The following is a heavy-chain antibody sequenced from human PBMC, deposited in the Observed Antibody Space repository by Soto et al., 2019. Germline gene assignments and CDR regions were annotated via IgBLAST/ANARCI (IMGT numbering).Heavy chain of an antibody. V-gene: IGHV4-59*01. J-gene: IGHJ4*02. D-gene: IGHD6-19*01. CDR3: ARGSSGWYYYFDY. Sequence: PSETLSLTCTVSGGSISSYYWSGIRQPPGKGLEWIGYIYYSGSTNYNPSLKSRVTISVDTSKNQFSLKLSSVTAADTAVYYCARGSSGWYYYFDYWGQGTLVTVSS. CDR2: IYYSGST. CDR1: GGSISSYY.